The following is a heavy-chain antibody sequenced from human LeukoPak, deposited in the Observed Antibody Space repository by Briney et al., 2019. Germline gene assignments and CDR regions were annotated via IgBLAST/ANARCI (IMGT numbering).Heavy chain of an antibody. CDR1: GFTFSDSW. J-gene: IGHJ4*02. D-gene: IGHD3-22*01. CDR3: ARDYYDSSGYLSLDS. Sequence: GGPLRLSCAASGFTFSDSWMHWVRQAPGEGLVWVSRINSDGSITIYADSVKGRFTISRDNAKNTLNLQMNSLRAEDTAVYYCARDYYDSSGYLSLDSWGQGTLVTVST. CDR2: INSDGSIT. V-gene: IGHV3-74*01.